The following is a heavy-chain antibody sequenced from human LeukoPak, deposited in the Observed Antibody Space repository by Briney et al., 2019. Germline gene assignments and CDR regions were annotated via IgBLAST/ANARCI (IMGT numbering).Heavy chain of an antibody. Sequence: QAGGSLRLSCAFSGFTFSIYAMRWVRQAPGKGLEWVSAISGSGDNTYYADSVKGRFTISRDNSKNTVYLQMNSLRAEDTAVYYCAKDMRYYDPGWAFDIWGQGTMVTVSS. D-gene: IGHD3-3*01. V-gene: IGHV3-23*01. J-gene: IGHJ3*02. CDR3: AKDMRYYDPGWAFDI. CDR1: GFTFSIYA. CDR2: ISGSGDNT.